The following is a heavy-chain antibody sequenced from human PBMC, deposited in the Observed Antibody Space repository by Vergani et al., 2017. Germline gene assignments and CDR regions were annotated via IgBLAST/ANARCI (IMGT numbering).Heavy chain of an antibody. J-gene: IGHJ4*02. CDR3: ANLRIYCSSTSCYYPAFDY. V-gene: IGHV3-23*01. D-gene: IGHD2-2*01. CDR1: GFTFSIYA. Sequence: EVQLLESGGGLVQPGGSLRLSCAASGFTFSIYAMSWVRQAPGKGLEWVSTFSASGGSTYYADSVKGRFTISRDISKNTLYLQMNSRRAEDTAVYYCANLRIYCSSTSCYYPAFDYWGQGTLVTVSS. CDR2: FSASGGST.